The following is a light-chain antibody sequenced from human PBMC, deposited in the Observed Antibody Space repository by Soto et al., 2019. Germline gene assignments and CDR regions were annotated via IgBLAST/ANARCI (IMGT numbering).Light chain of an antibody. CDR1: SSDVGGYNH. Sequence: QSALTQPASVSGSPGQSITISCTGTSSDVGGYNHVSWYQQHPGKAPKLMIYDVSNRPAGVSDRFSDSKSGNTASLTISGVRGEDEAGYCCSSYTFSRLVVFGGGTKLTVL. CDR2: DVS. J-gene: IGLJ2*01. CDR3: SSYTFSRLVV. V-gene: IGLV2-14*01.